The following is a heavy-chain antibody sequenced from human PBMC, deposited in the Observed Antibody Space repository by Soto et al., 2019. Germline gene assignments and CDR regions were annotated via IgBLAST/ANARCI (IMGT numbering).Heavy chain of an antibody. V-gene: IGHV3-53*04. J-gene: IGHJ6*02. D-gene: IGHD3-10*01. CDR2: IYSGGST. CDR1: GFTFSSYS. CDR3: ARDLRGVRGVNYYGMDV. Sequence: GGSLRLSCAASGFTFSSYSMNWVRQAPGKGLEWVSVIYSGGSTYYADSVKGRFTISRHNSKNTLYLQMNSLRAEDTAVYYCARDLRGVRGVNYYGMDVWGQGTTVTVSS.